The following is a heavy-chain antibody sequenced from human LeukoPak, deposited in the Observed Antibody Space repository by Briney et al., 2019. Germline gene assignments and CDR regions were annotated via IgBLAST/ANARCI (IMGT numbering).Heavy chain of an antibody. V-gene: IGHV4-39*01. D-gene: IGHD5-24*01. CDR1: GGSISSISYY. CDR2: MYHNGST. Sequence: PSETLSLTCTVSGGSISSISYYWGWIRQRPGKGLEWIGSMYHNGSTYYNPSLKSRVTISVDTSKNQFSLKLSSVTAADTAVYYCARHPSGRMWLQQGGWFDPWGQGTLVTVSS. CDR3: ARHPSGRMWLQQGGWFDP. J-gene: IGHJ5*02.